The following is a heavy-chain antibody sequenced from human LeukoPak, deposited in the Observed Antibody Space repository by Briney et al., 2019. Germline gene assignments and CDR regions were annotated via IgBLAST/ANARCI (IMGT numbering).Heavy chain of an antibody. CDR1: GFTFSDYY. D-gene: IGHD5-18*01. Sequence: GGSLRLSCAASGFTFSDYYMSWLRQAPGKGLEWVSYISSIGSTIYYADSVKGRFTISRDNAKNSLYLQINSLRAEDTAVYYCARTSRRYSYGDYWGQGTLVTVSS. CDR2: ISSIGSTI. J-gene: IGHJ4*02. V-gene: IGHV3-11*04. CDR3: ARTSRRYSYGDY.